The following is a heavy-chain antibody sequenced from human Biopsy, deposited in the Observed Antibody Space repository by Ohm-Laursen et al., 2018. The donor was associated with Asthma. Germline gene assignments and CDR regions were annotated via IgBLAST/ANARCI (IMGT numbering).Heavy chain of an antibody. CDR1: GYTFSSAG. J-gene: IGHJ6*02. D-gene: IGHD3-10*01. V-gene: IGHV1-18*01. Sequence: ASSVKVSCKTSGYTFSSAGITWVRQAPGQGLEWMGWISVYNGSTKVAQKLQDRVTMITDTSTSTAYMELRSLRSDDTAVYFCARAVDYSHYYGIDVWGQGTTVTVS. CDR2: ISVYNGST. CDR3: ARAVDYSHYYGIDV.